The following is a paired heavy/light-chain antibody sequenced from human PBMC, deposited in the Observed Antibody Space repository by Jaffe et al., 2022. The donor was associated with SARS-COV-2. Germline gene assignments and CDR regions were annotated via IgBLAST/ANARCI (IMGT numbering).Light chain of an antibody. CDR3: QQYGSSSWT. CDR2: GAS. Sequence: EIVLTQSPGTLSLSPGERATLSCRASQSVSSSYLAWYQQKPGQAPRLLIYGASSRATGIPDRFSGSGSGTDFTLTISRLEPEDFAVYYCQQYGSSSWTFGQGTKVEIK. V-gene: IGKV3-20*01. J-gene: IGKJ1*01. CDR1: QSVSSSY.
Heavy chain of an antibody. J-gene: IGHJ6*02. CDR3: AIIVVPAAIPYYYYGMDV. Sequence: QLQLQESGPGLVKPSETLSLTCTVSGGSISSSSYYWGWIRQPPGKGLEWIGSIYYSGSTYYNPSLKSRVTISVDTSKNQFSLKLSSVTAADTAVYYCAIIVVPAAIPYYYYGMDVWGQGTTVTVSS. CDR1: GGSISSSSYY. V-gene: IGHV4-39*01. CDR2: IYYSGST. D-gene: IGHD2-2*01.